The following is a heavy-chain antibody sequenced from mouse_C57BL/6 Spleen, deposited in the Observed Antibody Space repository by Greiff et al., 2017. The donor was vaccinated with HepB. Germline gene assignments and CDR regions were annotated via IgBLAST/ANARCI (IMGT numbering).Heavy chain of an antibody. CDR2: INPNNGGT. V-gene: IGHV1-18*01. CDR1: GYTFTDYN. Sequence: VQLQQSGPELVKPGASVKIPCKASGYTFTDYNMDWVKQSHGKSLEWIGDINPNNGGTIYNQKFKGKATLTVDKSSSTAYMELRSLTSEDTAVYYCARLGRSGYYFDYWGQGTTLTVSS. D-gene: IGHD4-1*01. CDR3: ARLGRSGYYFDY. J-gene: IGHJ2*01.